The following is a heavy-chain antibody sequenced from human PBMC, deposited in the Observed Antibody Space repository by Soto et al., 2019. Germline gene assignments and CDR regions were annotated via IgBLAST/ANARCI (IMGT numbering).Heavy chain of an antibody. CDR3: ARTGITIFGVPYYYYGMDV. CDR2: IYYSGST. D-gene: IGHD3-3*01. V-gene: IGHV4-31*03. Sequence: SETLSLTCTVSGGSISSGGYYWSWIRQHPGKGLEWIGYIYYSGSTYYNPSLKSRVTISVDTSKNQFSLKLSSVTAADTAVYYCARTGITIFGVPYYYYGMDVWGQGTTVTVSS. J-gene: IGHJ6*02. CDR1: GGSISSGGYY.